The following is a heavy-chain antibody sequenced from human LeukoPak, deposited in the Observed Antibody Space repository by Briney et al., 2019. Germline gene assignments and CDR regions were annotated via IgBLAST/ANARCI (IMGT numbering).Heavy chain of an antibody. D-gene: IGHD7-27*01. CDR3: ARLPLTGDLDY. CDR2: IYYSGST. CDR1: GGSISNFY. V-gene: IGHV4-59*08. J-gene: IGHJ4*02. Sequence: PSETLSLTCTVSGGSISNFYWSWIRQSPEKGLEWIGYIYYSGSTDYNPSLKSRVIISVDTSKNQFFLKLSSVTTADTAVYYCARLPLTGDLDYWGQGTLVTVSS.